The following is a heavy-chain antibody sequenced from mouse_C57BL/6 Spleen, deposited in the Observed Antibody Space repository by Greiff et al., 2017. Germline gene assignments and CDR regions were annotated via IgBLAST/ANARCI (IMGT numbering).Heavy chain of an antibody. D-gene: IGHD4-1*01. CDR1: GFTFSDYY. Sequence: EVKLMESGGGLVQPGGSLKLSCAASGFTFSDYYMYWVRQTPEKRLEWVAYISNGGGSTYYPDTVKGRFTISRDNAKNTLYLQMGRLKSEDTAMYCCARHLGRNYFDYWGQGTTLTVSS. CDR3: ARHLGRNYFDY. J-gene: IGHJ2*01. CDR2: ISNGGGST. V-gene: IGHV5-12*01.